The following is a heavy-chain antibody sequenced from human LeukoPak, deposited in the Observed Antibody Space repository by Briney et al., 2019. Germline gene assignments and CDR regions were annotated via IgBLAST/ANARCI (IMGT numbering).Heavy chain of an antibody. CDR2: IYHSGST. V-gene: IGHV4-38-2*01. D-gene: IGHD2-2*01. CDR1: GYSISSGYY. J-gene: IGHJ5*02. CDR3: ARLGYCSSTSCFP. Sequence: PSETLSLTCAVSGYSISSGYYWGWIRQPPGKGLEWIGSIYHSGSTYYNPSLKSRVTISVDTSKSQFSLKLSSVTAADTAVYYCARLGYCSSTSCFPWGQGTLVTVSS.